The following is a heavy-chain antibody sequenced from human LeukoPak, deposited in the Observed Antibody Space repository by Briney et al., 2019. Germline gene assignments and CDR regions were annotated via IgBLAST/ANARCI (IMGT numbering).Heavy chain of an antibody. CDR1: GFTFSTYA. D-gene: IGHD3-10*01. CDR3: ARVVDGSGSYDNHDSFDI. V-gene: IGHV3-23*01. J-gene: IGHJ3*02. CDR2: ISGSGGST. Sequence: GGSLRLPCAASGFTFSTYAMSWVRQAPGKGLEWVSGISGSGGSTYYADSVKGRFTISRGNSKNTLYLQMNSLRAEDTAVYYCARVVDGSGSYDNHDSFDIWGQGTMVTVSS.